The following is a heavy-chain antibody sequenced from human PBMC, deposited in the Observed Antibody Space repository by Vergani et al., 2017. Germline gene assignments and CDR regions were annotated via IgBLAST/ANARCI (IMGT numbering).Heavy chain of an antibody. D-gene: IGHD3-10*01. CDR3: ARGRVLLWFGEQRAEYFQH. J-gene: IGHJ1*01. CDR2: INHSGST. CDR1: GGSISSGDYY. Sequence: QVQLQESGPGLVKPSQTLSLTCTVSGGSISSGDYYWSWIRQPPGKGLEWIGEINHSGSTNYNPSLKSRVTISVDTSKNQFSLKLSSVTAADTAVYYCARGRVLLWFGEQRAEYFQHWGQGTLVTVSS. V-gene: IGHV4-30-4*08.